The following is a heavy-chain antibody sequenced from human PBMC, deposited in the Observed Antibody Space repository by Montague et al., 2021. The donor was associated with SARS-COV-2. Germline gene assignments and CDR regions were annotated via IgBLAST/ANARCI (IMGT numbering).Heavy chain of an antibody. CDR3: AKDRWVMVRGGYFDS. CDR1: GLVYGSFA. Sequence: SLRLSCAASGLVYGSFAMTWVRQAPGKGLEWVSVISGSGGTTYYADSVKGRFVVSRDNSKKTMYLHMNSLRVEDTAVYYCAKDRWVMVRGGYFDSWGQGTLVTVSS. CDR2: ISGSGGTT. V-gene: IGHV3-23*01. J-gene: IGHJ4*02. D-gene: IGHD3-10*01.